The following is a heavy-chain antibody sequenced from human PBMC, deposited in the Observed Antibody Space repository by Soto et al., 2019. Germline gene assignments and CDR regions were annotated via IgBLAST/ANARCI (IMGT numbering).Heavy chain of an antibody. CDR1: GGSISSYY. V-gene: IGHV4-59*08. CDR2: IYYSGST. J-gene: IGHJ5*02. D-gene: IGHD3-9*01. Sequence: PSETLSLTCTVSGGSISSYYWSWIRQPPGKGLEWIGYIYYSGSTNYNPSLKSRVTISVDTSKNQFSLKLSSVTAADTAVYYFARRTDWLSGLNWFDPWGQGTLVNVSS. CDR3: ARRTDWLSGLNWFDP.